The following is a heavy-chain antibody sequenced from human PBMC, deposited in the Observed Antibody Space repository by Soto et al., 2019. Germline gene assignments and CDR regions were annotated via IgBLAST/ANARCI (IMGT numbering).Heavy chain of an antibody. CDR1: GYTFTSYD. CDR2: MNPNSGNT. CDR3: ARGRGDQLSLDY. Sequence: QVQLVQSGAEVKKPGASVKVSCKASGYTFTSYDINWVRQATGQGLEWMGWMNPNSGNTGYAQKFQGRVTLTRETPLRTAYMELSRPRSEDTGVYYCARGRGDQLSLDYWGQGTLVTVSS. J-gene: IGHJ4*02. D-gene: IGHD5-18*01. V-gene: IGHV1-8*01.